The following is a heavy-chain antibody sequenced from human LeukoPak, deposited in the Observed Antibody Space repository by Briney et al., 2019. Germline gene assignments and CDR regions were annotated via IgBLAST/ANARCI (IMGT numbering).Heavy chain of an antibody. Sequence: GRSLRLSCAASGFIFSRYAMHWVRQTPGKGLEWVAAIWNDGSDENYADSVKGRFTISSDNSKNTLYLQMNSLRAEDTAVYYCTFEIGRSQGAYDIWGQGTMITVSS. D-gene: IGHD1-26*01. CDR2: IWNDGSDE. V-gene: IGHV3-33*01. CDR3: TFEIGRSQGAYDI. J-gene: IGHJ3*02. CDR1: GFIFSRYA.